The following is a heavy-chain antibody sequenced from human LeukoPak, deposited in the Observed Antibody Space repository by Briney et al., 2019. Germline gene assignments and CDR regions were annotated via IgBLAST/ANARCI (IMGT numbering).Heavy chain of an antibody. CDR1: GGSISSYY. J-gene: IGHJ3*02. Sequence: SETLSLTCTVSGGSISSYYWSWIRQPPGKGLEWIGYIYYSGSTNYNPSLKSRVTISVDTSKNQFSLKLSPVTAADTAVYYCARDNSGSYFLRAFDIWGQGTMVTVSS. D-gene: IGHD1-26*01. CDR2: IYYSGST. CDR3: ARDNSGSYFLRAFDI. V-gene: IGHV4-59*01.